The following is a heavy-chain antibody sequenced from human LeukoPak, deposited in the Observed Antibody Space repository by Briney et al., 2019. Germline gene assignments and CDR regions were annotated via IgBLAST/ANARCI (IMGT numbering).Heavy chain of an antibody. V-gene: IGHV4-59*12. CDR2: IYYSGST. D-gene: IGHD2/OR15-2a*01. J-gene: IGHJ4*02. CDR1: GGSISSYY. Sequence: SETLSLTCTVSGGSISSYYWSWIRQPPGKGVEWIGYIYYSGSTNYNPSLKSRVTISVDTSKNQFSLKLSSVTAADTAVYYCARVAEFYDSFDYWGQGTLVTVSS. CDR3: ARVAEFYDSFDY.